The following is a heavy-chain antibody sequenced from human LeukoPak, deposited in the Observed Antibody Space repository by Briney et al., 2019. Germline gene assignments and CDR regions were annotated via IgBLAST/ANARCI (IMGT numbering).Heavy chain of an antibody. D-gene: IGHD3-16*01. CDR1: GFTFDDYG. V-gene: IGHV3-20*04. CDR3: ARDLASSDV. CDR2: INWNGGRT. Sequence: GGSLRLSCAASGFTFDDYGMSWVRQPPGKGLEWVSGINWNGGRTGYADSVEGRCTISRENAKNSLYLQMNSLRAEDTALYYCARDLASSDVWGKGTTVTVSS. J-gene: IGHJ6*04.